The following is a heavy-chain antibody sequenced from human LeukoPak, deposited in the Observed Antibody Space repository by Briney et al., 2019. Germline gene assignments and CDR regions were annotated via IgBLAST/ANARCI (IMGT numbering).Heavy chain of an antibody. Sequence: PTETLSLTCSISGGFISSTSYYWAWIRQPPGKGLEWIETIYYSGSTYHNPSLKSRVTMSVGTSRNQFSLKLSSVDAADTAVYYCAKAGVRYFDSSGLYAFDFWGQGTTVTVSS. CDR3: AKAGVRYFDSSGLYAFDF. V-gene: IGHV4-39*01. CDR1: GGFISSTSYY. D-gene: IGHD3-22*01. CDR2: IYYSGST. J-gene: IGHJ3*01.